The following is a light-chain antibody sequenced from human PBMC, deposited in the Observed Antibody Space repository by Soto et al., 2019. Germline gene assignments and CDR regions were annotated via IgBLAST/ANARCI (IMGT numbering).Light chain of an antibody. J-gene: IGLJ2*01. CDR2: DVN. V-gene: IGLV2-14*01. CDR3: SSYTGSSTYVV. CDR1: SSDVGGYNY. Sequence: QSALTQPASVSGSPGQSITISCTGTSSDVGGYNYVSWYQQHPGKAPKLMIYDVNNRPSGVSNRFSGSKSGNTASMTISGLQAEDEADYYCSSYTGSSTYVVFGEGTKRTVL.